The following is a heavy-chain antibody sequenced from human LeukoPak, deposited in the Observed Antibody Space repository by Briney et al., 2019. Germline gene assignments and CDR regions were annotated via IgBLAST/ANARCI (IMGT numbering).Heavy chain of an antibody. D-gene: IGHD2-2*01. CDR2: IRYDGSNK. CDR1: GFTFSSYG. V-gene: IGHV3-30*02. J-gene: IGHJ4*02. CDR3: ATDIVVVPAARAARRDY. Sequence: PGGSLRLSCAAYGFTFSSYGMHWVRQAPGKGLEWVAFIRYDGSNKYYADSVKGRFTISRDNSKNTLYLQMNSLRAEDTAVYYCATDIVVVPAARAARRDYWGQGTLVTVSS.